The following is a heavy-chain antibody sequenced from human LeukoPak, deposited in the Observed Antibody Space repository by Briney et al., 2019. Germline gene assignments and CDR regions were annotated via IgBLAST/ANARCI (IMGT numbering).Heavy chain of an antibody. CDR1: GGTFSSYA. J-gene: IGHJ4*02. CDR3: ARLPGYCSSTSCYDDY. CDR2: IIPIFGTA. D-gene: IGHD2-2*01. V-gene: IGHV1-69*13. Sequence: SVKVSCKASGGTFSSYAISWVRQAPGQGLEWMGGIIPIFGTANYAQKFQGRVTITADESTSTAYMELSSLRSEDTAVYYCARLPGYCSSTSCYDDYWGQGTLVTVSS.